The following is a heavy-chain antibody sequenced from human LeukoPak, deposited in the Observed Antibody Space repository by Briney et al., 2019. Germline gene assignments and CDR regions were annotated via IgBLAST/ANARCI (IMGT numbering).Heavy chain of an antibody. CDR3: ARDLGGYGDYGTNFDY. CDR2: ISYDGSNK. Sequence: GGSLRLSCAASGFTFSNYAIHWVRQPPGEGLEWMAAISYDGSNKYYADSVKGRFGRFTISRDNSKNTVQLQMNSLGAEDTAVYYCARDLGGYGDYGTNFDYWGQGTLVTVSS. J-gene: IGHJ4*02. D-gene: IGHD4-17*01. V-gene: IGHV3-30*04. CDR1: GFTFSNYA.